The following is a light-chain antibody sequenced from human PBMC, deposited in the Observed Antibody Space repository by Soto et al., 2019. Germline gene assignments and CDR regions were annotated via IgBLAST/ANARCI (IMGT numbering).Light chain of an antibody. CDR3: QQYGSSPPYT. J-gene: IGKJ2*01. CDR2: GAS. CDR1: QSVTSSQ. V-gene: IGKV3-20*01. Sequence: EIVLTQSPGTLSLSPGERATLSCRASQSVTSSQLAWYQHKPGQAPRLLIYGASIRATGIPDRFSGSGSGTDFALTIRRLEPEDFAVYYCQQYGSSPPYTFGQGTKLEIK.